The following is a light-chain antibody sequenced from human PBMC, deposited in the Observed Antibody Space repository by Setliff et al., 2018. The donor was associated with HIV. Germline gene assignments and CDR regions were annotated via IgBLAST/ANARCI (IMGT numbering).Light chain of an antibody. V-gene: IGLV1-44*01. CDR2: NNY. J-gene: IGLJ1*01. CDR1: SSNIGVNV. CDR3: AVWDNGLKGYV. Sequence: QSVLSQPPSASGTPGQRVTISCSGSSSNIGVNVVNWYQNLPGTSPKLLIYNNYQRPSGVPDRFSGSKSGSSASLAISELQSEEEADYYCAVWDNGLKGYVFGTGTKV.